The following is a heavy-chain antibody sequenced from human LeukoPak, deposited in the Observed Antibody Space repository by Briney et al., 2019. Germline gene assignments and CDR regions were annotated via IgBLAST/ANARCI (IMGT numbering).Heavy chain of an antibody. J-gene: IGHJ6*03. CDR3: ARKVGITIFGQRPLYYYYHMEV. Sequence: SETLSLTCAVYSGSFSGYYWSWIRQPPGKGLEWIGEINHSGSTNYNPSLKSRVTISVDTSKNQFSLKLSSVTAADTAVYYCARKVGITIFGQRPLYYYYHMEVWGKGRTVTVSS. V-gene: IGHV4-34*01. CDR1: SGSFSGYY. D-gene: IGHD3-3*01. CDR2: INHSGST.